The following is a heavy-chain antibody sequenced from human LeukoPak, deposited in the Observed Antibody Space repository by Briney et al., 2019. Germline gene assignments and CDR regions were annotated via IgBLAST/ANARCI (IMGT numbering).Heavy chain of an antibody. CDR1: GYTFTGYY. CDR2: INPNSGGT. D-gene: IGHD6-19*01. J-gene: IGHJ4*02. CDR3: ARGVRIAVARGRYYFDY. Sequence: ASVKVSCKASGYTFTGYYMHWVRQAPGQGLEWMGWINPNSGGTNYAQKFQGRVTMTRDTSISTAYMELSRLRSDDMAVYYCARGVRIAVARGRYYFDYWGQGTLVTVSS. V-gene: IGHV1-2*02.